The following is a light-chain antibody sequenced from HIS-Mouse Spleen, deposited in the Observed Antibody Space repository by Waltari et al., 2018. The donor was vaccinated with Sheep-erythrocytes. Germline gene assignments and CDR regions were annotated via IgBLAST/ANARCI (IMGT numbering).Light chain of an antibody. CDR3: CSYAGSSTPWV. J-gene: IGLJ3*02. CDR2: EGS. Sequence: QSALTQPASVSGSPGQSITIPCPGTRSAVGSYTLVSWYQQHPGKAPKLMIYEGSKRPSGVSNRFSGSKSGNTASLTISGLQAEDEADYYCCSYAGSSTPWVFGGGTKLTVL. CDR1: RSAVGSYTL. V-gene: IGLV2-23*01.